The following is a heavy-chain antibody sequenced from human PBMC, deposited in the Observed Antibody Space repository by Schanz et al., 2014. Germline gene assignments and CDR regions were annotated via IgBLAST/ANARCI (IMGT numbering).Heavy chain of an antibody. Sequence: EVQLVESGGDLVQPGGSLRLSCAASGFTFSSYWMHWVRQVPGKGLVWVSRIKSDGSSTSYADSVKGRFTISRDNAKNSLFLQMNSLRPEDTAVYYCARGRVLESWGQGTLVTVSS. V-gene: IGHV3-74*02. CDR2: IKSDGSST. D-gene: IGHD1-1*01. J-gene: IGHJ5*02. CDR3: ARGRVLES. CDR1: GFTFSSYW.